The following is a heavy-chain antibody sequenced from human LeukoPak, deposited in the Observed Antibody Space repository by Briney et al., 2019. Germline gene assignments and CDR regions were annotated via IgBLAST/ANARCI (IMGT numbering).Heavy chain of an antibody. J-gene: IGHJ3*02. Sequence: PSETLSLTCTVSGGSISSYYWSWIRQPPWKGLEWIGYIYYSGSTNYNPSLKSRVTISVDTSKNQFSLKLSSVTAADTAVYYCARHRTGIVGATSGNAFDIWGQGTMVIVSS. D-gene: IGHD1-26*01. CDR2: IYYSGST. CDR1: GGSISSYY. CDR3: ARHRTGIVGATSGNAFDI. V-gene: IGHV4-59*08.